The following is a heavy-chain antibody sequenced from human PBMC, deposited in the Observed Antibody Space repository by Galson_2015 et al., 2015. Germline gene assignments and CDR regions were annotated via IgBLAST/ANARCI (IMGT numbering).Heavy chain of an antibody. CDR3: VKDRKIVGATDGFDI. V-gene: IGHV3-9*01. D-gene: IGHD1-26*01. CDR2: ISWNSGSI. Sequence: SLRLSCAASGFTFDDYAMHWVRQAPGKGLEWVSGISWNSGSIAYGDSVKGRFTISRDNAKNSLYLQMNSLRAKDTALYYCVKDRKIVGATDGFDIWGQGTMVTVSS. CDR1: GFTFDDYA. J-gene: IGHJ3*02.